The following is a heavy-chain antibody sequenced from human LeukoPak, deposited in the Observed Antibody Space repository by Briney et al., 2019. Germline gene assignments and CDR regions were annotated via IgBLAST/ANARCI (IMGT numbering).Heavy chain of an antibody. V-gene: IGHV3-23*01. J-gene: IGHJ3*02. D-gene: IGHD2-21*01. CDR2: ISGSGGST. CDR1: GFTFSSYA. Sequence: GGSLRLSCAASGFTFSSYAMSWVRQAPGKGLEWVSAISGSGGSTYYADSVKGRFTISRDNSKNTLYLQMNSLRAEDTAVYYCVKHVVDSRTRHFDMWGQGTMVTVSS. CDR3: VKHVVDSRTRHFDM.